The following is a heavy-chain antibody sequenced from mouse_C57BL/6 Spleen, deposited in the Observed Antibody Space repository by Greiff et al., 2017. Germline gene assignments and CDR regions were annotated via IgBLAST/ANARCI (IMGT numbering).Heavy chain of an antibody. CDR3: ARCDYYGGYFDV. Sequence: VQLQQSGPELVKPGASVKISCKASGYAFSSSWMNWVKQRPGKGLEWIGRIYPGDGDTNYNGKFKGKATLTADKSSSTAYMQLSSLTSEDSAVYFCARCDYYGGYFDVWGTGTTVTVSS. D-gene: IGHD1-1*01. CDR2: IYPGDGDT. J-gene: IGHJ1*03. CDR1: GYAFSSSW. V-gene: IGHV1-82*01.